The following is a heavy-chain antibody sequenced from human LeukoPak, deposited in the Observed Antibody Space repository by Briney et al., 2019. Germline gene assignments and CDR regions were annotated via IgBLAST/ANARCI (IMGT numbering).Heavy chain of an antibody. Sequence: GGSLRLSCAASGFTVSTSYMSWVRQAPGKGLEWVSVIYSVGSGSSTYYADSVKGRFTISRDNSKNTLYLQMNSLRAEDTAVYYCARDPRSYYYDSSGFDAFDIWGQGTMVTVSS. D-gene: IGHD3-22*01. CDR2: IYSVGSGSST. CDR1: GFTVSTSY. CDR3: ARDPRSYYYDSSGFDAFDI. V-gene: IGHV3-66*01. J-gene: IGHJ3*02.